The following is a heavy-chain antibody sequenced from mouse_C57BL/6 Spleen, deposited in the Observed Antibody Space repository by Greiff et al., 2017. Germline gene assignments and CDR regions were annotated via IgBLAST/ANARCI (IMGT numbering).Heavy chain of an antibody. Sequence: QVQLQQSGAELMKPGASVKLSCKATGYTFTGYWIEWVKQRPGHGLEWIGEILPGSGSTNYNEKFKGKATFTADTSSNTAYMQLSSLTTEDSAIYYCARGPTIVTTRGYYFDYWGQGTTLTVSS. CDR2: ILPGSGST. D-gene: IGHD2-5*01. V-gene: IGHV1-9*01. CDR3: ARGPTIVTTRGYYFDY. J-gene: IGHJ2*01. CDR1: GYTFTGYW.